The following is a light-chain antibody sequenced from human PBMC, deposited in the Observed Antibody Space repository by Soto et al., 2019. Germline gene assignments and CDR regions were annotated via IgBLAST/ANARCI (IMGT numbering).Light chain of an antibody. V-gene: IGKV3-15*01. CDR1: QSVSSN. J-gene: IGKJ4*01. Sequence: EIVMTQSPATLSVSPGERATLSCRASQSVSSNLAWYQQKPGQAPRLLIFGASTRATGIPARFSGSGSGTEFTLTISSLQSEDFAVYFCQRYNKWPPLSFGGGTKGDIK. CDR2: GAS. CDR3: QRYNKWPPLS.